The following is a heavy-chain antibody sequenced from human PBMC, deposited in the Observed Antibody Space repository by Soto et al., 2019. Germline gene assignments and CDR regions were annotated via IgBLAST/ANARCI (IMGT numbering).Heavy chain of an antibody. V-gene: IGHV1-18*01. CDR3: ARPRAPMTTVADFQH. D-gene: IGHD4-17*01. CDR1: GYTFTSYG. J-gene: IGHJ1*01. Sequence: ASVKVSCKASGYTFTSYGISWVRQAPGQGLEWMGWISAYNGNTNYAQKLQGRVTMTTDTSTSTAYMELRSLRSDDTAVYYCARPRAPMTTVADFQHWGQGTLVTVSS. CDR2: ISAYNGNT.